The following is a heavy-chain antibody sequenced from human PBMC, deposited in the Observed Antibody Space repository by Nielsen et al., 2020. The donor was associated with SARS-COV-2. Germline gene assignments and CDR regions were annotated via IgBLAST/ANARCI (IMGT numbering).Heavy chain of an antibody. V-gene: IGHV3-23*01. CDR3: ARILASAMDV. CDR2: ISGSGGST. D-gene: IGHD5-12*01. J-gene: IGHJ6*04. CDR1: GFTFSSYA. Sequence: GESLKISCAASGFTFSSYAMSWVRQAPGKGLEWVSAISGSGGSTYYADSVKGRFTISRDNSKNTLYLQMNSLRAEDTAVYYCARILASAMDVWGKGTTVTVSS.